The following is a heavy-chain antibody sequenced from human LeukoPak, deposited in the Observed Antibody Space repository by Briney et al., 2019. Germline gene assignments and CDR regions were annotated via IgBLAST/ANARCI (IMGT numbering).Heavy chain of an antibody. Sequence: PGESLKISCKGSGYSFTSYWIGWVRQMPGKGLEWMGSTYPGDPETRYSPSFEGQVTISLDRSITTAYLQWSSLKASDTAMYYCARGVDFWSGSPYFDFWGQGSLVTVS. V-gene: IGHV5-51*01. CDR2: TYPGDPET. J-gene: IGHJ4*02. D-gene: IGHD3-3*01. CDR3: ARGVDFWSGSPYFDF. CDR1: GYSFTSYW.